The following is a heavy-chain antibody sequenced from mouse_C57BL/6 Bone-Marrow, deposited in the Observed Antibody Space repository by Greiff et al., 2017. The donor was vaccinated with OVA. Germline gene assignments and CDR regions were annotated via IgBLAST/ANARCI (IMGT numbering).Heavy chain of an antibody. Sequence: VQLQQSGAELVRPGTSVKVSCKASGYAFTNYLIEWVKQRPGQGLEWIGVINSGSGGTNYNEKFKGKATLTADKSSSTAYMQHSSLTSEDSAVYFCASRRIKLRRRGYYAMDYWGQGTSVTVSS. CDR2: INSGSGGT. D-gene: IGHD2-12*01. CDR3: ASRRIKLRRRGYYAMDY. J-gene: IGHJ4*01. CDR1: GYAFTNYL. V-gene: IGHV1-54*01.